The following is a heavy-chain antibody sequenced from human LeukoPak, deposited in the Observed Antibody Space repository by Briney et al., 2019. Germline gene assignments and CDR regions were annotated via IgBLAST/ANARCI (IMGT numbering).Heavy chain of an antibody. V-gene: IGHV4-34*01. CDR1: GGSFSGYY. Sequence: SETLSLTCAVYGGSFSGYYWSWIRQPPGKGLEWIGEINHSGSTNYNPSLKSRVTISVDTSKNQFSLKLSSVTAADTAVYYCARGALRPAAKTGTNRARYNWFDPWGQGTLVTVSS. CDR2: INHSGST. CDR3: ARGALRPAAKTGTNRARYNWFDP. J-gene: IGHJ5*02. D-gene: IGHD1-1*01.